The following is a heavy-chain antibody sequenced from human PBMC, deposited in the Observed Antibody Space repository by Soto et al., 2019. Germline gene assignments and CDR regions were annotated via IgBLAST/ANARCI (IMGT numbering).Heavy chain of an antibody. CDR3: ARERGGDIVVVPAAMGSYYYYYYMDD. V-gene: IGHV1-8*01. J-gene: IGHJ6*03. CDR2: MNPNSGNT. Sequence: GASVKVSCKASGYTFTSYDINWVRQATGQGLEWMGWMNPNSGNTGYAQKFQGRVTMTRNTSISTAYMELSSLRSEDTAVYYCARERGGDIVVVPAAMGSYYYYYYMDDWGKGTTVTVSS. D-gene: IGHD2-2*01. CDR1: GYTFTSYD.